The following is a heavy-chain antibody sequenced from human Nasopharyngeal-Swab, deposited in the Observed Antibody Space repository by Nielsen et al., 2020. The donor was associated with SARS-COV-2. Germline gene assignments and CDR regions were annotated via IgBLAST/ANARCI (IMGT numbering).Heavy chain of an antibody. CDR3: ARDESGSSSFDY. CDR2: ISYDGSNK. D-gene: IGHD1-26*01. J-gene: IGHJ4*02. CDR1: GFTFSSYA. V-gene: IGHV3-30-3*01. Sequence: GSLRLSCAASGFTFSSYAMHWVRQAPGKGLEWVAVISYDGSNKYYADSVKGRFTISRDNSKNTLYLQMNSLRAEDTAVYYCARDESGSSSFDYWGQGTLVTVSS.